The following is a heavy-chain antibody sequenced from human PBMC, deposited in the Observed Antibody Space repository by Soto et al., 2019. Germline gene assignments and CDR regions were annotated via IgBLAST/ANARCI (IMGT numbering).Heavy chain of an antibody. CDR1: GFTFSSYG. CDR2: IWYDGSNK. D-gene: IGHD6-13*01. V-gene: IGHV3-33*01. Sequence: QVQLVESGGGVVQPGRSLRLSCAASGFTFSSYGMHWVRQAPGKGLEWVAVIWYDGSNKYYADSVKGRFTISRDNSKNTLYLQMNSLRAEDTAVYYCAREAAAGRKNWFDPWGQGTLVTVSS. CDR3: AREAAAGRKNWFDP. J-gene: IGHJ5*02.